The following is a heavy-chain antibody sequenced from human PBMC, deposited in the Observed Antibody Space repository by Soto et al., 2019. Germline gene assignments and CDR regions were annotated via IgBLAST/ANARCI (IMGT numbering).Heavy chain of an antibody. D-gene: IGHD3-10*01. CDR3: ARSPMDRGPYGVTRDY. Sequence: QVQLVQSGAEVKKPGSSVKVSCKASGGTFSSYAISWVRQAPGQGLEWMGGIIPIFGTANYAQKFQGRVTITADESTSKAYMELSSLRSEDTAVYYCARSPMDRGPYGVTRDYWGQGTLVTVSS. CDR1: GGTFSSYA. V-gene: IGHV1-69*01. J-gene: IGHJ4*02. CDR2: IIPIFGTA.